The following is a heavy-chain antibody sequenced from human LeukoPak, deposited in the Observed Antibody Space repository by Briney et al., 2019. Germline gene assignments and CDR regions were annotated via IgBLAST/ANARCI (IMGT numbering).Heavy chain of an antibody. V-gene: IGHV1-18*01. CDR2: ISAYNGNT. Sequence: ASVKVSCKASGYTFTSYGISWVRQAPGQGLEWMGWISAYNGNTNYAQKLQGRVTKTTDTSTSTAYMELRSLRSDDTAVYYCARRDIVATSYYYGMDVWGQGTTVTVSS. CDR3: ARRDIVATSYYYGMDV. J-gene: IGHJ6*02. D-gene: IGHD5-12*01. CDR1: GYTFTSYG.